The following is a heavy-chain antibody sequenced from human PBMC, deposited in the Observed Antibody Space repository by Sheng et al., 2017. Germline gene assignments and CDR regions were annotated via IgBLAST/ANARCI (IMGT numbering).Heavy chain of an antibody. CDR1: GYTFTAYY. J-gene: IGHJ5*02. CDR2: INPNSGDT. V-gene: IGHV1-2*02. Sequence: QVQLVQSGSEVKNPGASMKVSCKASGYTFTAYYIYWVRQAPGQGLEWVGWINPNSGDTNYAQSFQDRVSMTRDTSISTVYMELSSLRSDDTAVYYCARKNLVGPTNSWFDPWGQGTLVIVSS. CDR3: ARKNLVGPTNSWFDP. D-gene: IGHD1-26*01.